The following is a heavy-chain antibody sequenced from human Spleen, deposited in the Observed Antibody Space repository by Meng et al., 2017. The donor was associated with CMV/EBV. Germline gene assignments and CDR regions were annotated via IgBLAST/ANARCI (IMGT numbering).Heavy chain of an antibody. D-gene: IGHD5-24*01. J-gene: IGHJ4*02. V-gene: IGHV1-46*01. CDR1: GYTLTSYY. CDR2: INPSGGST. Sequence: SGYTLTSYYMHWVRQAPGQGLEWMGIINPSGGSTSYAQKFQGRVTMTRDTSTSTVYMELSSLRSEDTAVYYCARNYPRRDGYNDLDYWGQGTLVTVSS. CDR3: ARNYPRRDGYNDLDY.